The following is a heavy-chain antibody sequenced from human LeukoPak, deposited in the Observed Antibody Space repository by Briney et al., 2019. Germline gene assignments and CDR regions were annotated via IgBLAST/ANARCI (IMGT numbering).Heavy chain of an antibody. CDR3: AKDLFGEPTNYMDV. D-gene: IGHD3-10*01. J-gene: IGHJ6*03. CDR2: ISWNSGSR. Sequence: PGRSLRLSCAASGFTFDDYAMHWVRQAPGKGLEWVSGISWNSGSRGYADSVKGRFTISRDNAKNSLYLQMNSLRAEDMALYYCAKDLFGEPTNYMDVWGKGTTVTVSS. V-gene: IGHV3-9*03. CDR1: GFTFDDYA.